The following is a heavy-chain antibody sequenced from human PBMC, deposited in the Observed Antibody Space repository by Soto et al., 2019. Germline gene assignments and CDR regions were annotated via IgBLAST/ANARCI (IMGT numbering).Heavy chain of an antibody. D-gene: IGHD2-2*01. Sequence: GASVKVSCKASGYTFTSYGISWVRQAPGQGLEWMGWISAYNGNTNYAQKFQGRVTMTTDTSTSTVYMELSSLRSEDTAVYYCAISSTTDAFDIWGQGTMVTVSS. J-gene: IGHJ3*02. CDR1: GYTFTSYG. CDR2: ISAYNGNT. CDR3: AISSTTDAFDI. V-gene: IGHV1-18*01.